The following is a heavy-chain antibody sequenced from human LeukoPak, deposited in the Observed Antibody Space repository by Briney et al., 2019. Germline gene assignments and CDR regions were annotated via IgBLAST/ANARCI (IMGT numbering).Heavy chain of an antibody. D-gene: IGHD6-19*01. Sequence: SETLSLTCTVSGYSISSGYYWGWIRQPPGKGLEWIGSIYHSGSTYYNPSLKSRVTISVDTSKNQFSLELSSVTAADTAVYYCARVNIAVAGTYYYYYMDVWGKGTTVTVSS. V-gene: IGHV4-38-2*02. CDR2: IYHSGST. CDR3: ARVNIAVAGTYYYYYMDV. CDR1: GYSISSGYY. J-gene: IGHJ6*03.